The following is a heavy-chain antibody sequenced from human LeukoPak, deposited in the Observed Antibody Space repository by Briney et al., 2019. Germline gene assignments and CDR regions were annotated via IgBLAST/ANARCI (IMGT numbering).Heavy chain of an antibody. Sequence: ASVKVSCKASGYTFTNCDINWVRQATGQGLEWMGWMNPNSGDTGYAQNFQGRVSITRNTSISTAYMELSSLRSEDTAVYYCVRDMRGAAAADDAFDIWGQGTLVTVSS. CDR2: MNPNSGDT. J-gene: IGHJ3*02. V-gene: IGHV1-8*03. CDR1: GYTFTNCD. CDR3: VRDMRGAAAADDAFDI. D-gene: IGHD6-13*01.